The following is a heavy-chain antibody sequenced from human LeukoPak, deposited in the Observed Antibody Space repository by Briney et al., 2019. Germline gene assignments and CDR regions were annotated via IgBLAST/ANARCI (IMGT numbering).Heavy chain of an antibody. CDR3: AKDRDDYGNDC. CDR2: ERSGGSK. CDR1: GFTFSNFG. Sequence: GGSLRLSCAASGFTFSNFGMHWIRQAPGKGLEWVAVERSGGSKHYADSVKGRFTISRDNSKNTLWLEKNNCRNADKTVIYCAKDRDDYGNDCWVQGVLVTVST. J-gene: IGHJ4*02. V-gene: IGHV3-30*02. D-gene: IGHD4-17*01.